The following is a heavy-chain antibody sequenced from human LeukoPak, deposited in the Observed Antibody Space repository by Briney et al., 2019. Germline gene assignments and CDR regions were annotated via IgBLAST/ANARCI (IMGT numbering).Heavy chain of an antibody. CDR2: ISYGGSNK. J-gene: IGHJ6*02. CDR1: GFTFSSYA. D-gene: IGHD6-13*01. V-gene: IGHV3-30-3*01. CDR3: AREGPGIAAAGDHPSMDV. Sequence: PGRSLRLSCAASGFTFSSYAMHWVRQAPGKGLEWVALISYGGSNKFYADSVKGRFTISRDNSKNTLYLQMNSLRDEDSAVYYCAREGPGIAAAGDHPSMDVWGQGTTVTVSS.